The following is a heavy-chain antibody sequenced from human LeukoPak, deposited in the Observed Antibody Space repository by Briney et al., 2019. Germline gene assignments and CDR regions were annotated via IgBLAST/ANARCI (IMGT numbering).Heavy chain of an antibody. V-gene: IGHV4-34*01. CDR3: ARGKNIVVVVAALNWFDP. Sequence: PSETLSLTCAVYGGSFSGYYWSWIRQPPGKGLEWVGEINHSGSTNYNPSLKSRVTISVETSKNQFSLKLSSVTAADTAVYYCARGKNIVVVVAALNWFDPWGQGTLVTVSS. CDR2: INHSGST. D-gene: IGHD2-15*01. CDR1: GGSFSGYY. J-gene: IGHJ5*02.